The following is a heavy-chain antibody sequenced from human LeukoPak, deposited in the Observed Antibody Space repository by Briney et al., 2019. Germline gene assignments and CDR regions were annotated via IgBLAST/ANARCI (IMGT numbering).Heavy chain of an antibody. Sequence: ASVKVSCKASGGTFSSYAISWVRQAPGQGLEWMGGIIPIFGTANYAQKFQGRVTITTDESTSTAYMEPSSLRSEDTAVYYCATLHCSSTSCYYYYYMDVWGKGTTVTVSS. CDR1: GGTFSSYA. CDR2: IIPIFGTA. J-gene: IGHJ6*03. CDR3: ATLHCSSTSCYYYYYMDV. D-gene: IGHD2-2*01. V-gene: IGHV1-69*05.